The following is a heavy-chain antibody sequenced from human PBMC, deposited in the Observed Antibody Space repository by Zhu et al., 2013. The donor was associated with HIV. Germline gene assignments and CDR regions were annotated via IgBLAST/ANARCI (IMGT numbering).Heavy chain of an antibody. D-gene: IGHD2-15*01. J-gene: IGHJ3*02. CDR1: GYRFTSYG. CDR3: ARDRCSGGSCYSDAFES. V-gene: IGHV1-18*01. Sequence: QVQLVQSGGEVKNPGASVKVSCKASGYRFTSYGISWVRQAPGQGPEWMGWISAYNGNTKYAQKFQGRVTMTTDTSTSTAYMQLRSLRSDDTAVYYCARDRCSGGSCYSDAFESGAKGQWSPSLQ. CDR2: ISAYNGNT.